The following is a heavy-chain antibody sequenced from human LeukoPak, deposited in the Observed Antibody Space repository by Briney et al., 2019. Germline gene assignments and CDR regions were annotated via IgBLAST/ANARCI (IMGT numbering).Heavy chain of an antibody. J-gene: IGHJ4*02. CDR1: GFTFSDYY. Sequence: PGGSLRLSCAASGFTFSDYYMSWIRQAPGKGLEWVSYISSSGSTIYYADSVKGRFTISRDNAKNSLYLQMNSLRAEDTAVYYCATPSIHYDILTGYYLPVGEWGQGTLVTVSS. V-gene: IGHV3-11*04. D-gene: IGHD3-9*01. CDR3: ATPSIHYDILTGYYLPVGE. CDR2: ISSSGSTI.